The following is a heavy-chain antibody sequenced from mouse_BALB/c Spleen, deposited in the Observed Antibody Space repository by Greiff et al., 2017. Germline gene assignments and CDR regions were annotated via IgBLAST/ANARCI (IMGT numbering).Heavy chain of an antibody. CDR1: GYAFTNYL. CDR3: ARWRGKLELRWDAMDY. D-gene: IGHD3-1*01. V-gene: IGHV1-54*01. J-gene: IGHJ4*01. Sequence: QVQLQQSGAELVRPGTSVKVSCKASGYAFTNYLIEWVKQRPGQGLEWIGVINPGSGGTNYNEKFKGKATLTADKSSSTAYMQLSSLTSDDSAVYYCARWRGKLELRWDAMDYWGQGTSVTVSS. CDR2: INPGSGGT.